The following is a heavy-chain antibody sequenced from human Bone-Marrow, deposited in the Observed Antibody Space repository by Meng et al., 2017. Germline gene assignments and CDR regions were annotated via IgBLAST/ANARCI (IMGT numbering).Heavy chain of an antibody. CDR1: GYTFTSYG. Sequence: ASVKVSCKASGYTFTSYGISWVRQAPGQGLEWMGWISAYNGNTNYAQKLQGRVTMTTDTSTSTAYMELRSLRSDDTAVYYCAKVSVANYDPWRDTDNAFDIWGQGTMVTVSS. CDR2: ISAYNGNT. D-gene: IGHD3-22*01. CDR3: AKVSVANYDPWRDTDNAFDI. J-gene: IGHJ3*02. V-gene: IGHV1-18*01.